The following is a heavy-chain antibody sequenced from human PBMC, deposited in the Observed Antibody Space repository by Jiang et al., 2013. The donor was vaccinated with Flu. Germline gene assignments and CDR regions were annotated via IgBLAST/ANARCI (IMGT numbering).Heavy chain of an antibody. V-gene: IGHV4-59*01. D-gene: IGHD6-19*01. CDR1: GGSISTYY. J-gene: IGHJ4*02. Sequence: SLTCTVSGGSISTYYWSRVRQPPGKGLEWIGHTYYSGSTNYNPSLKSRVTISVDRSKNQFSLRLNSVTAADTAVYYCARSYSSNGWYLFDYWGQGTLVTVSS. CDR2: TYYSGST. CDR3: ARSYSSNGWYLFDY.